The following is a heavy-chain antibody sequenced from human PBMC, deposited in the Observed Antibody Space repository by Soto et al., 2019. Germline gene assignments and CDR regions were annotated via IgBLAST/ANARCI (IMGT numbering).Heavy chain of an antibody. D-gene: IGHD3-3*01. J-gene: IGHJ5*02. Sequence: QVQLVESGGGVVQPGRSLRLSCAASGFNFNIFGLHWVRQTPGKGLEWVAVISYDSTIKYHADSVKGRFTISRDNAKSTLYLQMDSLRTEDTAIYWCAKVGGPLTIFGGKDSWGQGALVTVSS. CDR3: AKVGGPLTIFGGKDS. CDR2: ISYDSTIK. V-gene: IGHV3-30*18. CDR1: GFNFNIFG.